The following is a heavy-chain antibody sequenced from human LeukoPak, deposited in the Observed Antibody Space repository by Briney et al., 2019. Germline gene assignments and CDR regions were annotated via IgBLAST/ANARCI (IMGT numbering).Heavy chain of an antibody. J-gene: IGHJ4*02. V-gene: IGHV4-4*07. D-gene: IGHD1-26*01. CDR1: GGSISSYY. CDR2: IYTSGST. CDR3: ARDLEGGSYEHYFDY. Sequence: PSETLSLTCTVSGGSISSYYWSWIRQPAGKGLEWIGRIYTSGSTNYNPSLKSRVTMSVDTSKNQFSLQLNSVTPEDTAVYYCARDLEGGSYEHYFDYWGQGTLVTVSS.